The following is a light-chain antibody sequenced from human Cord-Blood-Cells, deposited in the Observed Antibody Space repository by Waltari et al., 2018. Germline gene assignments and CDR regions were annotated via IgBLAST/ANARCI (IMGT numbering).Light chain of an antibody. CDR1: QSVLYSSNNKNY. V-gene: IGKV4-1*01. CDR3: QQCYSTPPT. J-gene: IGKJ4*01. CDR2: WAS. Sequence: DIVMTQSPDSLAVSLGERATINCKSSQSVLYSSNNKNYLAWYQQKPGQPPKLLIYWASTRESGVPERFSGSGSGTDFTRTISSLQAEDVAVYYCQQCYSTPPTFGGGTKVEIK.